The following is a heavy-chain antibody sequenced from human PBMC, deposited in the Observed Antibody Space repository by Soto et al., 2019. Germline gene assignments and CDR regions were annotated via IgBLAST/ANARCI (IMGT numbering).Heavy chain of an antibody. CDR2: IWYDGSEE. CDR3: ARARKNSGSPSFDY. J-gene: IGHJ4*02. Sequence: QVQLVESGGGVVQPGRSLRLSCAASGLTFSSYGMHWVRQAPGKGLEWVAVIWYDGSEEYYADSVKGRFTISRDNSKNTLYLQMNSLRAEDTAVYYCARARKNSGSPSFDYWGQGTLVTVSS. CDR1: GLTFSSYG. D-gene: IGHD5-12*01. V-gene: IGHV3-33*01.